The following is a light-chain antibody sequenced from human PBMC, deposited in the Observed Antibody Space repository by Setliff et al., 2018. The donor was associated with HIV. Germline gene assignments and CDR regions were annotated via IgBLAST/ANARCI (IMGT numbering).Light chain of an antibody. J-gene: IGLJ1*01. Sequence: QSALAQPPSVSGAPGQRVTISCTGSSSNIGAGYDVHWYQQLPGTAPKLLIYSNNNWPSGAPDRFSGSKSGTSASLAITGLQAEDEADYYCQSYDSSLGGSVFGTGTKVTVL. CDR2: SNN. CDR3: QSYDSSLGGSV. V-gene: IGLV1-40*01. CDR1: SSNIGAGYD.